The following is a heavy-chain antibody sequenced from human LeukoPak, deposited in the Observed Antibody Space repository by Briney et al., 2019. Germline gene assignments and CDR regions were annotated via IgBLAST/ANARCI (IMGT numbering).Heavy chain of an antibody. CDR1: GFTFSSYA. CDR3: AKGPSYYYDSSGYYC. Sequence: GGSLRLSCAASGFTFSSYAMSWVRQAPGKGLEWVSAISGSGGSTYYADSVKGRFTISRDNPKNTLYLQMNSLRAEDTAVYYCAKGPSYYYDSSGYYCWGQGTLVTVSS. CDR2: ISGSGGST. D-gene: IGHD3-22*01. J-gene: IGHJ4*02. V-gene: IGHV3-23*01.